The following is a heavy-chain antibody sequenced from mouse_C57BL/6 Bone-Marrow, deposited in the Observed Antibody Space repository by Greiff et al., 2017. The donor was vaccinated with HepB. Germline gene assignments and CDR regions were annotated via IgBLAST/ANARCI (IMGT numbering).Heavy chain of an antibody. CDR3: ARPYSSRAMDH. V-gene: IGHV1-69*01. CDR2: IDPSDSYT. D-gene: IGHD2-10*01. CDR1: GYTFTSYW. J-gene: IGHJ4*01. Sequence: QVQLQQPGAELVMPGASVKLSCKASGYTFTSYWMHWVKQRPGQGLEWIGEIDPSDSYTNYNQKFKGKSTLTVDKSSSTAYMQLSSLTSEDSAVYYCARPYSSRAMDHCAQGTPSIDSP.